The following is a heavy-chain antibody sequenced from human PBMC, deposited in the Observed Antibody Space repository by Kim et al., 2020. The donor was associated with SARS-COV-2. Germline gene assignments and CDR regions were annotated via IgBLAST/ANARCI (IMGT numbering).Heavy chain of an antibody. V-gene: IGHV1-3*01. Sequence: ASVKVSCKASGYTFTNYAIQWVRQAPGQGLEWMGWINAGNANIKYSQKFRGRATLTWDTSASTAYMKLSALTSEDTAVYYCARDLLHSGYDYWGQGTLVTVSS. D-gene: IGHD5-12*01. CDR2: INAGNANI. CDR3: ARDLLHSGYDY. J-gene: IGHJ4*02. CDR1: GYTFTNYA.